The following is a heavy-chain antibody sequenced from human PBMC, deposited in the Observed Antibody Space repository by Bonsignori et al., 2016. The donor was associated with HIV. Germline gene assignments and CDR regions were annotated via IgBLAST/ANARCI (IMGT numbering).Heavy chain of an antibody. Sequence: GESLKISCAASGFTFSSYEMNWVRQAPGKGLEWVSYISSSGSTIYYADSVKGRFTISRDNAKNSLYLQMNSLRAEDTAVYFCASGFNDDFWSGPYYYYYMDVWGKGTTVTVSS. D-gene: IGHD3-3*01. CDR1: GFTFSSYE. CDR3: ASGFNDDFWSGPYYYYYMDV. J-gene: IGHJ6*03. CDR2: ISSSGSTI. V-gene: IGHV3-48*03.